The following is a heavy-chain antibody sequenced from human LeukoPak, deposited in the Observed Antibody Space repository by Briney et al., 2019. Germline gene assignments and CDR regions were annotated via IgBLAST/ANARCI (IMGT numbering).Heavy chain of an antibody. CDR1: GGSISSGGYS. Sequence: SETLSLTCAVSGGSISSGGYSWSWIRQPPGKGLEWIGYIYHSGSTYYNPSLKSRVTISVDRSKNQFSLKLSSVTAADTAVYYCARNHWASEGYYFDYWGQGTLVTVSS. CDR2: IYHSGST. J-gene: IGHJ4*02. V-gene: IGHV4-30-2*01. CDR3: ARNHWASEGYYFDY. D-gene: IGHD7-27*01.